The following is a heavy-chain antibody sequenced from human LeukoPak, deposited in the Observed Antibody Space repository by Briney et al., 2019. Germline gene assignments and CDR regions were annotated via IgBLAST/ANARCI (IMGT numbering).Heavy chain of an antibody. CDR1: GFTFSSYS. D-gene: IGHD1-26*01. CDR3: ASSGSYRFDY. V-gene: IGHV3-48*02. J-gene: IGHJ4*02. Sequence: QSGGSLRLSCAASGFTFSSYSMNWVRQAPGKGLGWVSHITASGTAMFYADSVKGRFTISRDNAKNSLYLQMNSLRDEDTAVYYCASSGSYRFDYWGQGTLVTVSS. CDR2: ITASGTAM.